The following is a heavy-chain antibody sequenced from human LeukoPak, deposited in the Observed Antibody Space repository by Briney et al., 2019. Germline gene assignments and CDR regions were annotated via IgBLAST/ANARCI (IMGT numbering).Heavy chain of an antibody. J-gene: IGHJ4*02. V-gene: IGHV1-8*02. Sequence: ASVKVSCKASGYTFTCYYMHWVRQATGQGLEWMGWMNPNSGNTGYAQKFQGRVTMTRNTSISTAYMELSSLRSEDTAVYYCASALGTGGNNYWGQGTLVTVSS. CDR1: GYTFTCYY. D-gene: IGHD4-23*01. CDR2: MNPNSGNT. CDR3: ASALGTGGNNY.